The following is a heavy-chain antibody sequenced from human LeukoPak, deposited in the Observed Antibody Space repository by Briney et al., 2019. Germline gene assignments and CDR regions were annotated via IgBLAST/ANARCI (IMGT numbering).Heavy chain of an antibody. J-gene: IGHJ4*02. CDR2: MNPDSGNT. CDR3: ARGQQYYYDSSGYDDY. CDR1: GYTFTSYD. D-gene: IGHD3-22*01. V-gene: IGHV1-8*01. Sequence: ASVKVSCKASGYTFTSYDINWVRQATGQGLEWMGWMNPDSGNTGYAQKFQGRVTMTRNTSISTAYMELSSLRSEDTAVYYCARGQQYYYDSSGYDDYWGQGTLVTVSS.